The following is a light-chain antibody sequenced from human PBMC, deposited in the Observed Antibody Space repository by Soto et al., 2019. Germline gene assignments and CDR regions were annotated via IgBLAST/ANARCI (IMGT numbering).Light chain of an antibody. J-gene: IGKJ1*01. CDR2: GAS. V-gene: IGKV3-15*01. CDR1: QSVSSN. CDR3: QQYNSWPRT. Sequence: EIVMTQSPATLSVSPGERATLSCRAGQSVSSNFAWYQQKPGQAPRLLIYGASTRATGIPARFSGSGSGTEFTLSISSLLSEDFAVYYCQQYNSWPRTFGQGTQVDIK.